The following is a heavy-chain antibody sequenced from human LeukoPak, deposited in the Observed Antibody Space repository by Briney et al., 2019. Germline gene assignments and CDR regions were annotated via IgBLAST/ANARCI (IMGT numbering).Heavy chain of an antibody. CDR2: ISGSGGST. D-gene: IGHD6-13*01. Sequence: PGGSLRLSCAASGFTFSSYAMRWVRQAPGKGLEWVSAISGSGGSTYYADSVKGRFTISRDNSKNTLYLQMNSLRAEDTAVYYCATQKQQLPQGYYYYYMDVWGKGTTVTVSS. V-gene: IGHV3-23*01. CDR1: GFTFSSYA. CDR3: ATQKQQLPQGYYYYYMDV. J-gene: IGHJ6*03.